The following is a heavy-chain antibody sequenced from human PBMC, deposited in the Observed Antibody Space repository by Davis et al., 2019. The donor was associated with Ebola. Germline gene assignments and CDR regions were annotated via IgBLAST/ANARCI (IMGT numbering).Heavy chain of an antibody. CDR1: GYTFTSYD. CDR2: MNPNSGNT. CDR3: ARAPTWSQINYYCFDC. J-gene: IGHJ4*02. Sequence: ASVKVSCKASGYTFTSYDINWVRQATGQGLEWMGWMNPNSGNTRYAQKFQGRVTMTRNTSISTAYMELSSLRSEDTAVYYCARAPTWSQINYYCFDCWGQGTLVTVSS. D-gene: IGHD3-10*01. V-gene: IGHV1-8*02.